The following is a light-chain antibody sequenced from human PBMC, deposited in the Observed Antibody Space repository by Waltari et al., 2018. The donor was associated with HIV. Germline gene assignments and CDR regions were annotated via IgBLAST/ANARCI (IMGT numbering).Light chain of an antibody. V-gene: IGLV2-8*01. CDR3: SSYAGSNNWL. J-gene: IGLJ3*02. Sequence: QSALTQPPSASGSTGQSVTISCTGTSSDVGNYNYVSWYQHHPGKAPKLMIYEVSKRPSGVPDRFSGSKSGNTASLTVSGLQAEDEADYYCSSYAGSNNWLFGGGTKLTVL. CDR2: EVS. CDR1: SSDVGNYNY.